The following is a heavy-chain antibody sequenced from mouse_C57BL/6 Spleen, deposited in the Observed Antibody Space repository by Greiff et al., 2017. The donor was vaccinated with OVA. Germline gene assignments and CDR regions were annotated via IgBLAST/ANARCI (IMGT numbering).Heavy chain of an antibody. J-gene: IGHJ2*01. V-gene: IGHV1-72*01. CDR3: ARWDYGSSHYFDY. Sequence: QVQLQQSGAELAKPGASVKLSCKASGYTFTSYWMHWVKQRPGRGLEWMGRIDPNSGGTKYNEKFKSTATLTVDKPSSTAYMQLSSLTSEDSAVYYCARWDYGSSHYFDYWGQGTTLTVSS. CDR2: IDPNSGGT. CDR1: GYTFTSYW. D-gene: IGHD1-1*01.